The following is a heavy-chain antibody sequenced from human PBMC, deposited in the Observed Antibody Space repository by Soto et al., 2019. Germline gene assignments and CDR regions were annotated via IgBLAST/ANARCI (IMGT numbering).Heavy chain of an antibody. CDR2: IYYRGNT. V-gene: IGHV4-39*01. J-gene: IGHJ4*02. D-gene: IGHD3-9*01. Sequence: QLQLQESGPGLVKPSETLSLTCSVSGDSINSDKYYWGLIRQPPGKGLEWIGSIYYRGNTYYNPSLQTRVTISLDKSKSQFSLKLNSVTAADSAMYFCARLEGLATISYYFDFWGQGALVTVSS. CDR3: ARLEGLATISYYFDF. CDR1: GDSINSDKYY.